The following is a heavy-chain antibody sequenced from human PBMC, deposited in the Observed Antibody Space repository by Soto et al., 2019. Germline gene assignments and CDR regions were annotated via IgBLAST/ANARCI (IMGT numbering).Heavy chain of an antibody. Sequence: EVQLVESGGGLVQPGESLRLSCTTSGLSFSGARMYWVRQAPGKGPEWVGRIKSKTYGETTDYSSPVRGRFTISRDDSKSTLYLQMDNLRTDDTAVYYCAIPSGQIVGAPWPSSWGQGTLVTVSS. CDR1: GLSFSGAR. D-gene: IGHD1-26*01. V-gene: IGHV3-15*01. J-gene: IGHJ4*02. CDR2: IKSKTYGETT. CDR3: AIPSGQIVGAPWPSS.